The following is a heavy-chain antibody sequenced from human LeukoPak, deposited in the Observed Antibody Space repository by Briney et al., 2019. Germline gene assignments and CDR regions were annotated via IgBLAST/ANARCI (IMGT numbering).Heavy chain of an antibody. J-gene: IGHJ4*02. V-gene: IGHV4-4*02. CDR2: IYHSGST. Sequence: PSETLSLTCAVSGGSISSSNWWSWVRQPPGKGLEWIGEIYHSGSTNYNPSLKSRVTISVDKSKNQFSLKLSSVTAADTAVYYCARDPGGSSGYYYDYWGQGTLVTVSS. CDR3: ARDPGGSSGYYYDY. D-gene: IGHD3-22*01. CDR1: GGSISSSNW.